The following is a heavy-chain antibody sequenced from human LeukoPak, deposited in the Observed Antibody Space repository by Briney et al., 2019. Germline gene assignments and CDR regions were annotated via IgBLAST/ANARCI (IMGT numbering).Heavy chain of an antibody. J-gene: IGHJ4*02. CDR1: GFTFSDYY. CDR3: SRYSGD. D-gene: IGHD3-10*01. CDR2: IRNKANSDTT. V-gene: IGHV3-72*01. Sequence: GGSLRLSCAAYGFTFSDYYMDCVRQAPGKGLEWVGRIRNKANSDTTEYAASVKGRFTISRDDSKNSLYLQMNSLKAEDTAVYYCSRYSGDWGQGTLVTVSS.